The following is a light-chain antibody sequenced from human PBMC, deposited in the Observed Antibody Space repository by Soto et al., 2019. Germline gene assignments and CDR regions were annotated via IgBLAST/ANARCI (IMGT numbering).Light chain of an antibody. CDR1: QTVGTTC. J-gene: IGKJ5*01. V-gene: IGKV3-11*01. Sequence: EIVLTQSPAPLSLYPGEGATLSCRASQTVGTTCLAWYQQKPGQAPRLLIYDASNRATGIPARFSGSGSGTDFSLTISRLEPEDFAVYYCQQRSNWPHFGQGTRL. CDR2: DAS. CDR3: QQRSNWPH.